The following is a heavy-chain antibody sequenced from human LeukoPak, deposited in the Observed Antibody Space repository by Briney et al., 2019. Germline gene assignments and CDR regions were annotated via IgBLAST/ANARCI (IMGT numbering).Heavy chain of an antibody. CDR1: GFMFSKYW. CDR3: SRDANYYDSSRHYFDAFDI. D-gene: IGHD3-22*01. CDR2: IRGDGSVK. J-gene: IGHJ3*02. Sequence: GESLRLSCEASGFMFSKYWMTWVRQAPGKGLEWVANIRGDGSVKYLLDSVKGRFSISRDNAKNPLSLEMNNLRAEDTAVYYCSRDANYYDSSRHYFDAFDIWGRGTMVTVSS. V-gene: IGHV3-7*01.